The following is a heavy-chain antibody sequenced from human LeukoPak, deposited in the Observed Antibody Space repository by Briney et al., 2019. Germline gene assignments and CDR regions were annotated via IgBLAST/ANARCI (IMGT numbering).Heavy chain of an antibody. CDR1: RFTFSSYG. CDR2: IRYDGSNK. D-gene: IGHD3-3*01. V-gene: IGHV3-30*02. J-gene: IGHJ4*02. Sequence: GGSLRLSCAAPRFTFSSYGMHWVRQAPGKGLEWVAFIRYDGSNKYYADSAKGRFTISRDNSKNTLYLQMNSLRAEDTAVYYCAKISIVIFGGGYWGRGTLVTVSS. CDR3: AKISIVIFGGGY.